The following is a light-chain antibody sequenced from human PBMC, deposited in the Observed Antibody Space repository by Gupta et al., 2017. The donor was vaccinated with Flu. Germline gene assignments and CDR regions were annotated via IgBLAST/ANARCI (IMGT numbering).Light chain of an antibody. CDR2: DAS. J-gene: IGKJ2*03. Sequence: DIQMNQSPFSLPASVGDRVTITCQASQDIDNYLNWFQQKPGKAPTLLIYDASNLETGVPSRFSGSGSGTHFTFTISSLQPEDFATYYCQQYDHLPYSFGQGTKLEIK. CDR1: QDIDNY. V-gene: IGKV1-33*01. CDR3: QQYDHLPYS.